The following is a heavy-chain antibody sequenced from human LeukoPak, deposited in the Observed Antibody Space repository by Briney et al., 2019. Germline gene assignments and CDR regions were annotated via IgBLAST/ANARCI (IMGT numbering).Heavy chain of an antibody. J-gene: IGHJ3*02. CDR2: IYYSGST. CDR1: GGSISSYY. D-gene: IGHD2-2*01. V-gene: IGHV4-59*12. Sequence: SETLSLTCTVSGGSISSYYWSWIRQPPGKGLEWIGYIYYSGSTNYNPSLKSRVTMSVDTSKNQFSLKLSSVTAADTAVYYCARSVGTLGYCSSTSCYSSRHDAFDIWGQGTMVTVSS. CDR3: ARSVGTLGYCSSTSCYSSRHDAFDI.